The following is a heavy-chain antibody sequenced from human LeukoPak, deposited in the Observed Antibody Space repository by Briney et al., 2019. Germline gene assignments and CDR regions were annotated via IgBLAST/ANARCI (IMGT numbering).Heavy chain of an antibody. CDR2: ISGDGGST. Sequence: GGSLRLSCAASGFTFSSYSMNWVRQAPGKGLEWVSLISGDGGSTYYADSVKGRFTISRDNSKNSLYLQMNSLRTEDTALYYCAKEYGDYGYVRYYYYYYGMDVWGQGTTVTVSS. D-gene: IGHD4-17*01. J-gene: IGHJ6*02. V-gene: IGHV3-43*02. CDR3: AKEYGDYGYVRYYYYYYGMDV. CDR1: GFTFSSYS.